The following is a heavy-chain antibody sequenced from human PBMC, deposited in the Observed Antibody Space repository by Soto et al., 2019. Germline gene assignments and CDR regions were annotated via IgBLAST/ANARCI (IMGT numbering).Heavy chain of an antibody. CDR2: INHSGST. D-gene: IGHD6-13*01. J-gene: IGHJ4*02. CDR1: GGSFSGYY. V-gene: IGHV4-34*01. Sequence: QVQLQQWGAGLLKPSETLSLTCAVYGGSFSGYYWSWIRQPPGKGLEWIGEINHSGSTNYNPSLKSRVTISVDTSKNQFSLKLSSVTAADTAVYYCARDSSSWYYYWGQGTLVTVSS. CDR3: ARDSSSWYYY.